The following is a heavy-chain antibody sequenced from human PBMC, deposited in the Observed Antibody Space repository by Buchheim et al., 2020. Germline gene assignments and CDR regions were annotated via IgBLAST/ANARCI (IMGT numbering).Heavy chain of an antibody. D-gene: IGHD3-3*01. CDR3: ARDQYYDFWSGYSNWFDP. Sequence: QVQLVESGGGVVQPGRSLRLSCAASGFTFSSYGMHWVRQAPGKGLEWVAVISYDGSNKYYADSVKGRFTISRDNSKNTLYLQMNSLRAEDTAVYYCARDQYYDFWSGYSNWFDPWGQGTL. CDR1: GFTFSSYG. CDR2: ISYDGSNK. J-gene: IGHJ5*02. V-gene: IGHV3-30*03.